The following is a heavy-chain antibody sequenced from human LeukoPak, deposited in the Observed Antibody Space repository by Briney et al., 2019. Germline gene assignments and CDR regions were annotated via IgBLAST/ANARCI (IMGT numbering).Heavy chain of an antibody. V-gene: IGHV3-33*01. CDR2: IWYDGSNK. CDR1: GFTFSSYG. CDR3: ARDGWFDP. Sequence: PVRSLRVSCAASGFTFSSYGTHWVRQAPGKGLEWVAVIWYDGSNKYYADSVKGRFTISRDNSKNTPYLQINSLRAEDTAVYYCARDGWFDPWGQGTLVTVSS. J-gene: IGHJ5*02.